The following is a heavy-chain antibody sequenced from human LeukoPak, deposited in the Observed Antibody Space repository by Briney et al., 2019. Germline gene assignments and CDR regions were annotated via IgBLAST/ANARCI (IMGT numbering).Heavy chain of an antibody. CDR2: ISYDGSNK. CDR1: GFTFSSYG. Sequence: TGGSLRLSCAASGFTFSSYGMHWVRQAPGKGLEWVAVISYDGSNKYYADSVKGRFTISRDNSKNTLYLQMNSLRAGDTAVYYCAKSPKTAQVFDYWGQGTLVTVSS. CDR3: AKSPKTAQVFDY. D-gene: IGHD5-18*01. V-gene: IGHV3-30*18. J-gene: IGHJ4*02.